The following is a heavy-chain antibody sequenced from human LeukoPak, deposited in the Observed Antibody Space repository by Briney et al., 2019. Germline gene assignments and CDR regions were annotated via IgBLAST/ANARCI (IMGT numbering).Heavy chain of an antibody. CDR2: VSSSGTST. CDR3: AKDDVTALIRYFQH. Sequence: GGSLRLSCAASGFTFDDYGMSWVRQAPGKGLEWVSAVSSSGTSTYYADSVKGRFTISRDNSKNTLYLQMNSLRAEDTAVYYCAKDDVTALIRYFQHWGQGTLVTVSS. CDR1: GFTFDDYG. J-gene: IGHJ1*01. D-gene: IGHD2-21*02. V-gene: IGHV3-23*01.